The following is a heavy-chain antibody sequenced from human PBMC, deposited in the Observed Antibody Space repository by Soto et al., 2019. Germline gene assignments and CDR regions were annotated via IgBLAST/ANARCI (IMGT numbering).Heavy chain of an antibody. CDR1: GYTLTHHQ. Sequence: ASLKGSRKGSGYTLTHHQIHRGRQAPGQGLEWMGWINPNSGGTNYAQKFQGWVTMTRDTSISTAYMELSRLKSDDTAVYYCAREVRLYYDFYMDVWGQGTTVTVSS. CDR3: AREVRLYYDFYMDV. J-gene: IGHJ6*02. D-gene: IGHD3-3*01. V-gene: IGHV1-2*04. CDR2: INPNSGGT.